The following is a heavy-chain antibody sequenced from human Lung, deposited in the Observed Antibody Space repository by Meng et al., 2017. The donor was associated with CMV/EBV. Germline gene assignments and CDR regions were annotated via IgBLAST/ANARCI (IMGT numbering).Heavy chain of an antibody. CDR2: IIPIFGTA. J-gene: IGHJ6*01. V-gene: IGHV1-69*05. D-gene: IGHD3-22*01. CDR3: ARTRYASSGHDAYYYYAMDV. CDR1: GGNFGTYA. Sequence: SVKVSXKASGGNFGTYAISWVRQAPGQGLEWMGGIIPIFGTASFAQKFQGRVTITTDESTAYMELSSLRSEDAAVYYCARTRYASSGHDAYYYYAMDVWGQGTTVTVSS.